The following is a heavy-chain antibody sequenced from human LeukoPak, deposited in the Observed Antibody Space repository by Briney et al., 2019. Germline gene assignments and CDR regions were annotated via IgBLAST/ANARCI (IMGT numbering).Heavy chain of an antibody. Sequence: GASVKVSCKASGFTFTSSAVQWVRQARGQRLEWIGWIVVGSGNTNYAQKFQERVTITRDMSTSTAYTELSSLRSEDTAVYYCAAIKPSPMVYDSSGYFAFDIWGQGTMVTVSS. D-gene: IGHD3-22*01. CDR3: AAIKPSPMVYDSSGYFAFDI. CDR2: IVVGSGNT. J-gene: IGHJ3*02. V-gene: IGHV1-58*01. CDR1: GFTFTSSA.